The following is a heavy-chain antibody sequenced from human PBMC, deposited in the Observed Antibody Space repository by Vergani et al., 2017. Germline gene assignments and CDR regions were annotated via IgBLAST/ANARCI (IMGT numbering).Heavy chain of an antibody. J-gene: IGHJ4*02. CDR1: GGSISNYY. Sequence: QVQLQESGPGLVKPSETLSLTCIISGGSISNYYWSWIRQPPGKGLEWIGYIYYSGSTNYNPSLRSRVTISVDTSKNQFSLKLNSVTAADTAVYYCARGGNXVDYWGQGTLVTVSS. D-gene: IGHD1-7*01. CDR3: ARGGNXVDY. V-gene: IGHV4-59*01. CDR2: IYYSGST.